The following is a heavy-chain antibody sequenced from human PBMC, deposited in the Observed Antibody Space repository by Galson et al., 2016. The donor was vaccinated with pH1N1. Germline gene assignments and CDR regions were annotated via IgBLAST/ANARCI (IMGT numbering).Heavy chain of an antibody. CDR1: GYALTDSL. V-gene: IGHV1-2*06. J-gene: IGHJ4*02. CDR3: ARGGGGD. D-gene: IGHD4-23*01. Sequence: SVKVSCKASGYALTDSLMHWVWQAPGQGPEWMGQINPKSDATYYAQKFQGRVTMTTDTSIFTVYMELSSLRSDDTAVYYCARGGGGDWGQGTLVTVSS. CDR2: INPKSDAT.